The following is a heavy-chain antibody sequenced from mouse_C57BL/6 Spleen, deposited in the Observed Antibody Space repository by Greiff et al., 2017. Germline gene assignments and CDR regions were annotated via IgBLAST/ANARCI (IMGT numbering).Heavy chain of an antibody. Sequence: QQSCKASGYTFTSYCMHWVTQRPIHGLEWIGNIDPSASETHYNQKFKDKATLTVDKSSSTAYMQLSSLTSGDAAVYYCATGTDAMDYWGQGTSVTVSS. J-gene: IGHJ4*01. D-gene: IGHD4-1*01. V-gene: IGHV1-52*01. CDR3: ATGTDAMDY. CDR2: IDPSASET. CDR1: GYTFTSYC.